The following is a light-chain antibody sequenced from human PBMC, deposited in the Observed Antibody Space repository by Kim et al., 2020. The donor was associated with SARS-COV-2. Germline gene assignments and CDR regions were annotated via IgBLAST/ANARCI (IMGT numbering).Light chain of an antibody. V-gene: IGLV3-19*01. Sequence: VGLAHTVTSTCEGDSLRNDNACWYQQRPGPTPILVFYGKSNRPSAVPHCCSGSSSRDTSTLTSTGTQAEDEADYYCSSRDSSGVVFGGGTKLTVL. CDR2: GKS. CDR1: SLRNDN. CDR3: SSRDSSGVV. J-gene: IGLJ2*01.